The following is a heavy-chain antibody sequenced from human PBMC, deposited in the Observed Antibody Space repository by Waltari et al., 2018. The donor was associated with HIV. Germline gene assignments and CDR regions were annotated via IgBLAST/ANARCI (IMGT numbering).Heavy chain of an antibody. Sequence: EVHLVESGGGLVKPGGSLRVSCTVSGFTFINAWMSWVRQAPGKGLEWLGRIKSKNDGWKIDYAAPVKDRFTILRDDSKHTLYLEMSSLKIEDTGIYYCVTDAVAVPLDTAYWGQGTLVTVSS. CDR3: VTDAVAVPLDTAY. CDR2: IKSKNDGWKI. CDR1: GFTFINAW. V-gene: IGHV3-15*01. J-gene: IGHJ4*02. D-gene: IGHD2-21*01.